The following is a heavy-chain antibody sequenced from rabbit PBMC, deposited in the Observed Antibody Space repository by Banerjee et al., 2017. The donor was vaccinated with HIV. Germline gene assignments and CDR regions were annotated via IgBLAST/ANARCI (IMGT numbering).Heavy chain of an antibody. J-gene: IGHJ4*01. Sequence: QSLEESGGDLVKPGASLTLTCTASGIDFSSTYYISWVRQAPGKGLEWIACIYTGSSGSTYYASWAKGRFTISKTSSTTVTLQMTSLTAADMATYFCARDGVYTGPDYDLWGPGTLVTVS. D-gene: IGHD4-2*01. V-gene: IGHV1S40*01. CDR3: ARDGVYTGPDYDL. CDR2: IYTGSSGST. CDR1: GIDFSSTYY.